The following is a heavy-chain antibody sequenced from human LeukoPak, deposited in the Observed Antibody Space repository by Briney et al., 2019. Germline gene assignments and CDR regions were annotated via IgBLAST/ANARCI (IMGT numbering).Heavy chain of an antibody. CDR2: IIPIFGTA. CDR1: GGTFSSYA. J-gene: IGHJ4*02. D-gene: IGHD1-26*01. CDR3: ARVGATDFDY. Sequence: ASVKVSCKASGGTFSSYAISWVRQAPGQGLEWMGGIIPIFGTANYAQKFQGRVTITADESTSTAYMELRSLRSDDTAVYYCARVGATDFDYWGQGTLVTVSS. V-gene: IGHV1-69*13.